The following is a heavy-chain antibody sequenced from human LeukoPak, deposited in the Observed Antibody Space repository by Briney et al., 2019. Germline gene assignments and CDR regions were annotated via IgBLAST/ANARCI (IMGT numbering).Heavy chain of an antibody. CDR1: GYTFTGYY. V-gene: IGHV1-2*02. D-gene: IGHD2-2*01. CDR3: ARRGQGEYTSSNYFDY. J-gene: IGHJ4*02. Sequence: ASVKVSCKASGYTFTGYYMHWVRQAPGQGLEWMGWINPNSGDTNYAQKFQGRVTMTRDTSISTAYMELSRLRSDDTAVYYCARRGQGEYTSSNYFDYWGQGTLVTVSS. CDR2: INPNSGDT.